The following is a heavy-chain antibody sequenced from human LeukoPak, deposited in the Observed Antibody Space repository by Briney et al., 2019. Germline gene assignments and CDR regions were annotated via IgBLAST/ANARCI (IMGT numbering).Heavy chain of an antibody. V-gene: IGHV4-59*08. J-gene: IGHJ4*02. D-gene: IGHD6-19*01. CDR1: GGSITSDY. Sequence: SETLSLTCTVSGGSITSDYWSWIRQSPGKGLEWIGYFSYSGSTHYSPSLTSRVAISVDTSRNQLSLKLKSVTAADTAIYYCASRVPRAVAGDDWGQGTLVTVSS. CDR2: FSYSGST. CDR3: ASRVPRAVAGDD.